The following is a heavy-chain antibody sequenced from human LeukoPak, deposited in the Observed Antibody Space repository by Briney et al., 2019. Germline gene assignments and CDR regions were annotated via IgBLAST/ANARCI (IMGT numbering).Heavy chain of an antibody. D-gene: IGHD2-15*01. J-gene: IGHJ3*02. Sequence: ASVKVSCKASGYTFTGYYMHWVRQAPGQGLEWMGWINPNSGGTNYAQKFQGRVTMTRDTSISTAYVELRRLRCDDTAVYYCARDYCSGGSCYLGAFDIWAKGQWSPSLQ. CDR1: GYTFTGYY. CDR3: ARDYCSGGSCYLGAFDI. V-gene: IGHV1-2*02. CDR2: INPNSGGT.